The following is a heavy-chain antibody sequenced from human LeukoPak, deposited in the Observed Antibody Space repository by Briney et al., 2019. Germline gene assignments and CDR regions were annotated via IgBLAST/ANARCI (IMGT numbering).Heavy chain of an antibody. Sequence: PGGSLRLSCAASGFSFSSYSMNWVRQAPGKGLEWVSYISSSSSTIYYADSVKGRFTISRDNAKNSLYLQMNSLRAEDTAVYYCAREPYYYDSSGYYEDAFDIWGQGTMVTVSS. CDR3: AREPYYYDSSGYYEDAFDI. CDR1: GFSFSSYS. CDR2: ISSSSSTI. D-gene: IGHD3-22*01. V-gene: IGHV3-48*01. J-gene: IGHJ3*02.